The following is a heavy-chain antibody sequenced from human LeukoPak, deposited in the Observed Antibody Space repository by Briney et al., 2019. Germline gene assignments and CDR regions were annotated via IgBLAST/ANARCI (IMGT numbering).Heavy chain of an antibody. Sequence: GGSLRLSCAASGFTFDDYGMSWVRQAPGKGLEWVSAISGSGGSTYYADSVKGRFTISRDNSKNTLYLQMNSLRAEDTAVYYCAKGRSGSYYLYFQHWGQGTLVTVSS. V-gene: IGHV3-23*01. CDR1: GFTFDDYG. J-gene: IGHJ1*01. D-gene: IGHD1-26*01. CDR2: ISGSGGST. CDR3: AKGRSGSYYLYFQH.